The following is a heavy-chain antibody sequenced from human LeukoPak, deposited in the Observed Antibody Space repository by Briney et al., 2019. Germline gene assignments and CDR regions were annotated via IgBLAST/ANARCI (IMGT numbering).Heavy chain of an antibody. CDR1: GGSISSSSYY. Sequence: SETLSLTCTVSGGSISSSSYYWGWIRQPPGKGLEWIGSIYYSGSTYYNPSLKSRVTISVDTSKNQFSLKLSSVTAADTAVYYCARCGDFTGSLGYWGQGTLVTVSS. CDR2: IYYSGST. V-gene: IGHV4-39*01. D-gene: IGHD4-17*01. CDR3: ARCGDFTGSLGY. J-gene: IGHJ4*02.